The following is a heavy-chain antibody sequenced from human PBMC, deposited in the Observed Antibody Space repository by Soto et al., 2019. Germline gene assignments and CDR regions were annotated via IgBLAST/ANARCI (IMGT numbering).Heavy chain of an antibody. J-gene: IGHJ4*02. V-gene: IGHV4-39*01. CDR3: ARHLVRPRRYFDY. D-gene: IGHD6-13*01. CDR2: IYYSGIT. CDR1: GGSISSSIYY. Sequence: ASETLSLTCTVSGGSISSSIYYWGWIRHPPGKGLEWIGSIYYSGITYYNPSLKSRVTISVDTSKNQFSLKLSSVTAADTAVYYCARHLVRPRRYFDYWGQGTPVTVSS.